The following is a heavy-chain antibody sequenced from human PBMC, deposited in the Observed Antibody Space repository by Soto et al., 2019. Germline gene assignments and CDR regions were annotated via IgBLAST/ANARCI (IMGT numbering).Heavy chain of an antibody. CDR2: IYYSGST. Sequence: QVQLQESGPGLVKPSQTLSLTCTVSGCSISSGGYYWSWIRQHPGKGMEWIGYIYYSGSTYYNPSLKSRVTLSVDTSKHQFSLKLSSVTAADTAVYYCARVGGINWFDPWGQGTLVTVSS. D-gene: IGHD3-16*01. CDR1: GCSISSGGYY. J-gene: IGHJ5*02. CDR3: ARVGGINWFDP. V-gene: IGHV4-31*03.